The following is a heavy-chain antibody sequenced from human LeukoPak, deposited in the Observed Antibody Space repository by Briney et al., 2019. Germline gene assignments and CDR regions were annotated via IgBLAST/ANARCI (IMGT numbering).Heavy chain of an antibody. V-gene: IGHV4-59*08. CDR1: GGSISSYY. Sequence: PSETLSLTCTVSGGSISSYYWSWIRQPPGKGLEWIGYIYYSGSTNYNPSLKSRVTISVDTSKNQFSLKLSSVTAADTAVYYCARHGQYYDILTGYYEPRFDPWGQGTLVTVSS. J-gene: IGHJ5*02. CDR2: IYYSGST. D-gene: IGHD3-9*01. CDR3: ARHGQYYDILTGYYEPRFDP.